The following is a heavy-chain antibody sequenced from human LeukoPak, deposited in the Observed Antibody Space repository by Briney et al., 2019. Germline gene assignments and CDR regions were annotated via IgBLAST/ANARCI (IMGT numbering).Heavy chain of an antibody. D-gene: IGHD3-22*01. J-gene: IGHJ4*02. CDR2: IWYDGSNK. CDR1: GFTFSSYG. Sequence: GRSLRLSCAASGFTFSSYGMHWVRQAPGKGLEWVAVIWYDGSNKYYADSVKGRFTISRDNSKNTLYLQMNSLRAEDTAVYYCARDSLEYYDSSGYDPYYFDYWGQGTLVTVSS. CDR3: ARDSLEYYDSSGYDPYYFDY. V-gene: IGHV3-33*01.